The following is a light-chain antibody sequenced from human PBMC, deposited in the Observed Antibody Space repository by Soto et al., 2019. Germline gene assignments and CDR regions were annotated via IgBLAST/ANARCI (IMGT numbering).Light chain of an antibody. CDR2: LDSDGSH. Sequence: QLVLTQSPSASASLGASVKVTCTLSSGHSSYAIAWHQQQPEKGPRYLMKLDSDGSHSKGDGIPDRFSGSSSGAERYLTISSLQSEDEADYYCQTWGTGVQVVFGGGTKLTVL. J-gene: IGLJ2*01. CDR3: QTWGTGVQVV. V-gene: IGLV4-69*02. CDR1: SGHSSYA.